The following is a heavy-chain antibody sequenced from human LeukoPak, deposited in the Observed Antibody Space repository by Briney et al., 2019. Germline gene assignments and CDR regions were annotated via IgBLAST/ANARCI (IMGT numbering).Heavy chain of an antibody. CDR1: GGSISSGSYY. D-gene: IGHD3/OR15-3a*01. CDR2: IYTSGST. Sequence: SETVSLTCTVSGGSISSGSYYWSWIRQPAGKGLEWIGRIYTSGSTNYNPSLKSRVTISVDTSKNQFSLKLSSVTAADTAVYYCARAGPDTTTQYYDFWTGYNWFDPWGQGTLVTVSS. V-gene: IGHV4-61*02. CDR3: ARAGPDTTTQYYDFWTGYNWFDP. J-gene: IGHJ5*02.